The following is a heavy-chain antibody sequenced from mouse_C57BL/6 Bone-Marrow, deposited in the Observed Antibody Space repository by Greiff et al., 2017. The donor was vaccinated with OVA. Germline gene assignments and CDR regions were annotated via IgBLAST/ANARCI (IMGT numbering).Heavy chain of an antibody. V-gene: IGHV5-17*01. D-gene: IGHD2-2*01. CDR3: ARQWFYAMDY. CDR1: GFTFSDYG. CDR2: INSGSSTI. J-gene: IGHJ4*01. Sequence: DVKLVESGGGLVKPGGSLKLSCAASGFTFSDYGMHWVRQAPEKGLEWVAYINSGSSTIYYADTVKGRFTISRDNAKNTLFLQMTSLRSEDTAMYYCARQWFYAMDYWGQGTSVTVSS.